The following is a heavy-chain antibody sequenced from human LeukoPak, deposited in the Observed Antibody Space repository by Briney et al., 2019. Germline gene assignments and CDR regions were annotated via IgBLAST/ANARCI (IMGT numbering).Heavy chain of an antibody. CDR3: ARDPRSLIAAAGVASYYYYAMDV. Sequence: SHTLSVTCTISTNNISSSSAACNWNKQSPSTGLQSLGRTYYMSKCYNDFAVSVRSRITINPDTSNNQFSLQLNSVVPEDTAVYYCARDPRSLIAAAGVASYYYYAMDVWGQGPTVTVSS. J-gene: IGHJ6*02. V-gene: IGHV6-1*01. CDR1: TNNISSSSAA. D-gene: IGHD6-13*01. CDR2: TYYMSKCYN.